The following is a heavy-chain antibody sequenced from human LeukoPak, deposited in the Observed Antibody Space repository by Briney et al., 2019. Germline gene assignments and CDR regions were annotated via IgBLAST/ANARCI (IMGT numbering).Heavy chain of an antibody. J-gene: IGHJ6*03. Sequence: AGGSLRLSCAASGFTFSSYSMNWVRQAPGKGLEWVSSIRSSSSYIYYADSVKGRFTISRDSAKNSLYLQMNSLRAEDTAVYFCARGGRYMSASWYRSVYYYMDVWGKGTTVTVSS. D-gene: IGHD6-13*01. CDR3: ARGGRYMSASWYRSVYYYMDV. CDR2: IRSSSSYI. V-gene: IGHV3-21*01. CDR1: GFTFSSYS.